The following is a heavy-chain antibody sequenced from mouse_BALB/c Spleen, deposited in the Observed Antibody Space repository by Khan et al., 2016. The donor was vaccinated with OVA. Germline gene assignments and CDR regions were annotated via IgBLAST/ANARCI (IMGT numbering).Heavy chain of an antibody. J-gene: IGHJ2*01. V-gene: IGHV3-2*02. CDR3: ARGNYGY. D-gene: IGHD1-1*01. CDR2: ISYSGST. Sequence: VQLKESGPGLVKPSQSLSLTCTVTGYSITSDYAWNWIRQFPGNKLEWMGYISYSGSTSYNPSLKSRISITRDTSKNQFFLQLNSVTTEDTATYYCARGNYGYWGQGTTLTVSS. CDR1: GYSITSDYA.